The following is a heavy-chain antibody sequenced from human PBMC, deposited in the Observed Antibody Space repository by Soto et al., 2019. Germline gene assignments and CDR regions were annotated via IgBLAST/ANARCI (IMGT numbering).Heavy chain of an antibody. CDR1: GYTFTGYY. CDR2: INPNSGET. V-gene: IGHV1-2*02. CDR3: ATDFHDFWSGYRSAYYYYYGMDV. Sequence: ASVKVSCKASGYTFTGYYMHWVRQAPGQGVEWMGWINPNSGETIYAQKVQGRVTMTEDTSTDTAYMELSSLRAEDTAVYYCATDFHDFWSGYRSAYYYYYGMDVWGQGTTVTVSS. J-gene: IGHJ6*02. D-gene: IGHD3-3*01.